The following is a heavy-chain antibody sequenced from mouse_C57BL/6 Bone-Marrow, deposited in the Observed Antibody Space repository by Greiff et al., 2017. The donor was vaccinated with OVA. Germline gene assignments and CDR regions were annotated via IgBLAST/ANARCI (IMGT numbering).Heavy chain of an antibody. D-gene: IGHD1-1*01. CDR1: GYTFTSYW. Sequence: QVQLQQPGAELVKPGASVKMSCKASGYTFTSYWITWVKQRPGQGLEWIGDIYPGSGSTNYNEKFKSKATLTVDTSSSTAYMQLSSLTSEDSAVYYCARWDIYYYGSSYLDYWGQGTTLTVSS. V-gene: IGHV1-55*01. J-gene: IGHJ2*01. CDR2: IYPGSGST. CDR3: ARWDIYYYGSSYLDY.